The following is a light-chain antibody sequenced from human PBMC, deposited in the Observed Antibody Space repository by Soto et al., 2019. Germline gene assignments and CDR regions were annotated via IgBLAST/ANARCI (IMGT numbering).Light chain of an antibody. V-gene: IGLV2-14*01. J-gene: IGLJ1*01. CDR2: EVT. Sequence: QPVLTQPASVSGSPGQSITISCTGTSSDVGGYNYVSWYQHHPGKAPKLMIYEVTNRPSGVSNRFSGSKSGNTASLTISGLQAEDDADYYCSSCTSSSTPLVFGAGTKLTVL. CDR1: SSDVGGYNY. CDR3: SSCTSSSTPLV.